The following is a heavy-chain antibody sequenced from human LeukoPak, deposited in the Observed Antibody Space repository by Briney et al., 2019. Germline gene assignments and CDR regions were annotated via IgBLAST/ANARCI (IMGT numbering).Heavy chain of an antibody. CDR2: ISSNGGST. D-gene: IGHD2-2*01. V-gene: IGHV3-64*01. CDR3: AREAVPAALDY. CDR1: GFTFSSYA. Sequence: GGSLRLSCAASGFTFSSYAMHWVRQAPGKGLECVSAISSNGGSTYYANSVKGRFTISRDNSKNTLYLQMGSLRAEDMAVYYCAREAVPAALDYWGQGTLVTVSS. J-gene: IGHJ4*02.